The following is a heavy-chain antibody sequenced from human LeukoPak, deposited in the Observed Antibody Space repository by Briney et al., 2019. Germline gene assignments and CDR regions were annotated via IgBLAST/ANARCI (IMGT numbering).Heavy chain of an antibody. V-gene: IGHV3-7*03. CDR2: IKQDGSEK. D-gene: IGHD2-15*01. J-gene: IGHJ4*02. Sequence: GGSLRLSCAASGFTFSSYWMSWVRQAPGKGLEWVANIKQDGSEKYYVDSVKGRFTISRDNAKNSLYLQMNSLRAEDTAIYYCARDSAFSSYSYWGQGALVTVSS. CDR1: GFTFSSYW. CDR3: ARDSAFSSYSY.